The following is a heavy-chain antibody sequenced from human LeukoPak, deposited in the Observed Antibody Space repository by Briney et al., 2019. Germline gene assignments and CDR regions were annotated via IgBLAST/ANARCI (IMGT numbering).Heavy chain of an antibody. CDR1: GFTFSSYA. Sequence: GRSLRLSCAASGFTFSSYAMHWVRQAPGKGLEWVAVISYDGSKKYYADSVKGRFTISRDNSKNTLYLQMNSLRAEDTAVYYCAREVAVADYGMNVWGQGTTVTVSS. CDR3: AREVAVADYGMNV. D-gene: IGHD6-19*01. CDR2: ISYDGSKK. J-gene: IGHJ6*02. V-gene: IGHV3-30*04.